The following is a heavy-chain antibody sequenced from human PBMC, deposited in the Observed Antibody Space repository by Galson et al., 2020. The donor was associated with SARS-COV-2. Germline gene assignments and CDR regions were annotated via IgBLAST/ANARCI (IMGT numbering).Heavy chain of an antibody. CDR2: ISGGGGTT. D-gene: IGHD6-19*01. CDR1: GFDFGVYA. Sequence: GGSLRLSCAASGFDFGVYAVAWLRQAGGKGLQWVAVISGGGGTTYYADSVKGRFRVSRDNYRNTVDLQMGGLVADDSAVYYCAKLGSGLQTEFQSWGHGTLVTVSS. V-gene: IGHV3-23*01. CDR3: AKLGSGLQTEFQS. J-gene: IGHJ1*01.